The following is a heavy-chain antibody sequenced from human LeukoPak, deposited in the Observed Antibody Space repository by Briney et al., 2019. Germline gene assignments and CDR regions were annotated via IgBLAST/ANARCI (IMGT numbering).Heavy chain of an antibody. D-gene: IGHD6-19*01. CDR2: IIPIFGTA. CDR1: GGTFSSYA. CDR3: ARVPPPYSSGWYYFDY. Sequence: SVKVSCKASGGTFSSYAISWVRQAPGRGLEWMGGIIPIFGTANYAQKFQGRVTITTDESTSTAYMELSSLRSEDTAVYYCARVPPPYSSGWYYFDYWGQGTLVTVSS. V-gene: IGHV1-69*05. J-gene: IGHJ4*02.